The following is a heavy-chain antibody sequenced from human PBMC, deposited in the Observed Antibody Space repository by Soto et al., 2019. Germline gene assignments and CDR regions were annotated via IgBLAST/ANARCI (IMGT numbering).Heavy chain of an antibody. CDR3: ARQIIAAAGTRWFDP. J-gene: IGHJ5*02. V-gene: IGHV5-51*01. D-gene: IGHD6-13*01. Sequence: PGESLKISCKGSGYSFTSYWIGWVRQMPGKGLEWMGIIYPGDSDTRYSPSFQGQVTISADKSISTAYLQWSSLKASDTAMYYCARQIIAAAGTRWFDPWGKGTLGTVSS. CDR1: GYSFTSYW. CDR2: IYPGDSDT.